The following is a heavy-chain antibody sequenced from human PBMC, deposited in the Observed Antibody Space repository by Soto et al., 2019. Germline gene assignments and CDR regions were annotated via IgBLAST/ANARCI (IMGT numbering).Heavy chain of an antibody. V-gene: IGHV1-46*02. D-gene: IGHD2-8*01. CDR1: GYTFNDYY. J-gene: IGHJ4*02. CDR2: INPSGGST. CDR3: ARPPFPGCLNAVCYPFDY. Sequence: QVQLVQSGAEVKKPGASVKVSCKASGYTFNDYYLHWVRQAPGQGLEWMGMINPSGGSTSYAQKFQGRVTMTRDTSTTTVYMEVSSLKSEDTAVYYCARPPFPGCLNAVCYPFDYWGQGTLVTVSS.